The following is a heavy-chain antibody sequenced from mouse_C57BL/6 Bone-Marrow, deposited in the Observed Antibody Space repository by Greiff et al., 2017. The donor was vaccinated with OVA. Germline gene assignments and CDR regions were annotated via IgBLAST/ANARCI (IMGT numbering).Heavy chain of an antibody. J-gene: IGHJ3*01. V-gene: IGHV1-42*01. CDR2: INPSTGGT. CDR1: GYSFTGYY. CDR3: ARGGTSPFAY. Sequence: EVQLKESGPELVQPGASVKISCKASGYSFTGYYMNWVKQSPEKSLEWIGEINPSTGGTTSNQTFKAKATLTVDKASSTAYMQLKSLTSEDSAVYYCARGGTSPFAYWGQGTLVTVSA. D-gene: IGHD4-1*01.